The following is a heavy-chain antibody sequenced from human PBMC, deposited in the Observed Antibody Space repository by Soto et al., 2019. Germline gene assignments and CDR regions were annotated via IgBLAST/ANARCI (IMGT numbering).Heavy chain of an antibody. D-gene: IGHD5-12*01. CDR2: IIPLLDIA. CDR3: VRDSPIGSTYSGYDGIDY. Sequence: QVQLVQSGAEVKKPGSSVKVSCKASGVTFTNDIITWVRQAPGQGLEWMGRIIPLLDIANYAQKFQGRVTIAGDKSTSTAYMELNRLRSEDTAVYYCVRDSPIGSTYSGYDGIDYWGQGTLVTVSS. V-gene: IGHV1-69*08. J-gene: IGHJ4*02. CDR1: GVTFTNDI.